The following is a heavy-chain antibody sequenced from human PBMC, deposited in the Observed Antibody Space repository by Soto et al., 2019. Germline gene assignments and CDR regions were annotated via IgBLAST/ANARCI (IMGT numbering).Heavy chain of an antibody. CDR3: ARLNRDYYYYGMDV. V-gene: IGHV4-4*02. J-gene: IGHJ6*02. CDR2: IDQNGIT. Sequence: PXETLSLTCAVSGYPISSSKWWTWVRQTPGKGLEWIGKIDQNGITNYNPSLESRVTILKDNSKNQLSLKLTSVTAVDSAVYYCARLNRDYYYYGMDVWGQGATVTVSS. CDR1: GYPISSSKW.